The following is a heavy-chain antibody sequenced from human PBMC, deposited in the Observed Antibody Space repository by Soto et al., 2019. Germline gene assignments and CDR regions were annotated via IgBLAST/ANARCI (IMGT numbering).Heavy chain of an antibody. Sequence: ASVEAACMVPGSHFTSAYMHFLRQSPGQGLEWMGIINASGGSTSYAQMLQGRVTVTRASSRRTVLMVLSGLRSEVTAVYSCACPGWLRINHYYYGMNGWPQGTTVTVCS. J-gene: IGHJ6*02. V-gene: IGHV1-46*04. CDR1: GSHFTSAY. CDR3: ACPGWLRINHYYYGMNG. D-gene: IGHD5-12*01. CDR2: INASGGST.